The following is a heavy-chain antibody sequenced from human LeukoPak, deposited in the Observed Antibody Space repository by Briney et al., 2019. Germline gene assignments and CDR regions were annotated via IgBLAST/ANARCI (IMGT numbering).Heavy chain of an antibody. V-gene: IGHV3-23*01. CDR2: ISGSGGST. J-gene: IGHJ4*02. CDR1: GFIFSRYA. Sequence: PGGSLRLSCAASGFIFSRYAMSWVRQAPGKGLEWVSTISGSGGSTYYADSVKGRFTISRDNSKNTVYLQMNSLRAEDTAVYYCAKDPSRTNDVCYGDFDYWGQRTLVTVSS. D-gene: IGHD2-8*01. CDR3: AKDPSRTNDVCYGDFDY.